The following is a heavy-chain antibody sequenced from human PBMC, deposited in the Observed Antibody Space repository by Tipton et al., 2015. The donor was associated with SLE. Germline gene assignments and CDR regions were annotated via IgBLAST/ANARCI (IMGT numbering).Heavy chain of an antibody. CDR2: IYYSGST. V-gene: IGHV4-61*05. Sequence: TLSLTCTVSGGSISSSSYYWGWIRQPPGKGLEWIGYIYYSGSTNYNPSLKSRVTISVDTSKNQFSLKLSSVTAADTAVYYCARVDIVATTAFDIWGQGTMVTVSS. CDR1: GGSISSSSYY. D-gene: IGHD5-12*01. J-gene: IGHJ3*02. CDR3: ARVDIVATTAFDI.